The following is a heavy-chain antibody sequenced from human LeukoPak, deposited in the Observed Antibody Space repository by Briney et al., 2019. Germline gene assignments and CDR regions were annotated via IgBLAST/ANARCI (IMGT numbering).Heavy chain of an antibody. V-gene: IGHV4-30-4*01. D-gene: IGHD1-26*01. CDR1: GGSISSGDYY. CDR2: IYYSGST. CDR3: ARERQMGGLIGY. Sequence: SETLSLTCTVSGGSISSGDYYWSWIRQPPGKGLEWIGYIYYSGSTYYNPSLKSRVTISVDTSKNQFSLKLSSVTAADTAVYYCARERQMGGLIGYWGQGTLVTVSS. J-gene: IGHJ4*02.